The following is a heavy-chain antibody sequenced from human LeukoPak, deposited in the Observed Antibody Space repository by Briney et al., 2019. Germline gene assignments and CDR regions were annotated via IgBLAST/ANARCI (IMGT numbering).Heavy chain of an antibody. V-gene: IGHV3-30*18. J-gene: IGHJ3*02. D-gene: IGHD4-23*01. CDR2: ISYDGSNK. Sequence: GGSLRLSCAASGFTFSSYGMHWVRQAPGKGLEWVAVISYDGSNKYYADSVKGRFTISRDNSKNTPYLQMNSLRAEDTAVYYCAKDQVRGKRRSDAFDIWGQETMVTVSS. CDR3: AKDQVRGKRRSDAFDI. CDR1: GFTFSSYG.